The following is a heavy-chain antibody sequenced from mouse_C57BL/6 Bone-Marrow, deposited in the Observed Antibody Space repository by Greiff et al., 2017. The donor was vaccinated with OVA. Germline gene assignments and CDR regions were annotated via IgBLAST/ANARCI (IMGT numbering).Heavy chain of an antibody. J-gene: IGHJ2*01. CDR1: GYTFTDYE. CDR3: TRGGYGYGDY. Sequence: QVQLQQSGAELVRPGASVTLSCKASGYTFTDYEMHWVKQTPVHGLEWIGAIDPETGGTAYNQKFKGKAILTADKSSSTAYMELRSLTSEDSAVYYCTRGGYGYGDYWGQGTTLTVSS. D-gene: IGHD2-2*01. CDR2: IDPETGGT. V-gene: IGHV1-15*01.